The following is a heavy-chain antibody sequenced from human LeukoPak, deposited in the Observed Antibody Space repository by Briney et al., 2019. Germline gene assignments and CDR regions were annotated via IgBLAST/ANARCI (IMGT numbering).Heavy chain of an antibody. CDR2: IIPILGIA. CDR3: ARDLYYDILTGPSIGYYGMDV. Sequence: ASVKVSCKASGGTFSSYAISWGRQAPGQGLEWMGRIIPILGIANYAQKFQGRVTITADKSTSTAYMELSSLTSEETAVYYCARDLYYDILTGPSIGYYGMDVWGQGTTVTVSS. D-gene: IGHD3-9*01. CDR1: GGTFSSYA. V-gene: IGHV1-69*04. J-gene: IGHJ6*02.